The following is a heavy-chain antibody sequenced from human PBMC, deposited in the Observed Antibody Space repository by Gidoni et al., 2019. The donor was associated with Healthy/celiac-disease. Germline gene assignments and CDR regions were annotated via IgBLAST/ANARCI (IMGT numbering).Heavy chain of an antibody. CDR2: ISWNSGSI. Sequence: VQLVVSGGGLVQPGRSLRLSCAASGFTFDDYAMHWVRQAPGKGLEGVSGISWNSGSIGYADSVKGRFTISRDNAKNSLYLQMNSLRAEDTALYYCAKSWAASYYDYMDVWGKGTTVTVSS. D-gene: IGHD1-26*01. CDR3: AKSWAASYYDYMDV. J-gene: IGHJ6*03. V-gene: IGHV3-9*01. CDR1: GFTFDDYA.